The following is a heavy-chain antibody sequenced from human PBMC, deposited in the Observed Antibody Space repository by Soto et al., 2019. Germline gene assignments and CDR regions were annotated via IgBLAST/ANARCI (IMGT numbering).Heavy chain of an antibody. CDR3: ASSDVDTGMVTGGGPLDAFDI. D-gene: IGHD5-18*01. CDR2: ISSSSSTI. J-gene: IGHJ3*02. Sequence: EVQLVESGGGLVQPGGSLRLSCAASGFTFSSYSMNWVRQAPGKGLEWVSYISSSSSTIYYADSVKGRFTISRDNAKNSLYLQMNSLRDEDTAVYYCASSDVDTGMVTGGGPLDAFDIWGQGTMVTVSS. CDR1: GFTFSSYS. V-gene: IGHV3-48*02.